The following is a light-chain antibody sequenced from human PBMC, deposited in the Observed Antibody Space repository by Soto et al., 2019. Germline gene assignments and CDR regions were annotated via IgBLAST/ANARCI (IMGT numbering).Light chain of an antibody. CDR2: GNS. Sequence: QSVLTQPPSVSGAPGQGVTISCTGSSSNIGAPYDVHWYQQLPGTAPKLLIYGNSNRPSGVPDRFSGSKSGTSPSLAISGLQTEDEADYYCQSYDASLSSWVLGGGTKLTVL. CDR1: SSNIGAPYD. CDR3: QSYDASLSSWV. J-gene: IGLJ3*02. V-gene: IGLV1-40*01.